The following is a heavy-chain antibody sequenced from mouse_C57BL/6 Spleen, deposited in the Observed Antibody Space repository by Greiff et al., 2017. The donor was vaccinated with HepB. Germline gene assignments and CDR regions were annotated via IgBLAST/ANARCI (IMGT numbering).Heavy chain of an antibody. CDR2: INPGSGGT. D-gene: IGHD2-2*01. J-gene: IGHJ2*01. Sequence: QVQLKQSGAELVRPGTSVKVSCKASGYAFTNYLIEWVKQRPGQGLEWIGVINPGSGGTNYNEKFKGKATLTADKSSSTAYMQLSSLASEDSAVYFCARGGVTTLYYFDYWGQGTTLTVSS. CDR3: ARGGVTTLYYFDY. V-gene: IGHV1-54*01. CDR1: GYAFTNYL.